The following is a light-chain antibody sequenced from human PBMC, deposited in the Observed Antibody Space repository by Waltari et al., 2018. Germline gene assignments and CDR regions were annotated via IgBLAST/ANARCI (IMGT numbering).Light chain of an antibody. J-gene: IGKJ2*01. CDR2: AAS. Sequence: DIVMTQSPATLSVSLGERATFSCRASQTGSSHLAWFQQKPGQAPRLLISAASTRATGIPTKFSGSGAGTEFTLTIDSLQSEDFALYFCQQYNNWPYTFGQGTKLEIK. CDR3: QQYNNWPYT. CDR1: QTGSSH. V-gene: IGKV3-15*01.